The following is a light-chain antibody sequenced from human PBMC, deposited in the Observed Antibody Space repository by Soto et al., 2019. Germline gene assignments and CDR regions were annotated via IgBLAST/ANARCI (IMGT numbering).Light chain of an antibody. Sequence: EIVLTQSPATLSLSPGERATLSCRASQSVSSYLAWYQQKPGQAPRLLIYDASNRATGFPARFSGSGSGTDFTPTISSLEPEDFGVYFCLQRSKWPYTFGQGTKLEIK. CDR3: LQRSKWPYT. CDR1: QSVSSY. J-gene: IGKJ2*01. V-gene: IGKV3-11*01. CDR2: DAS.